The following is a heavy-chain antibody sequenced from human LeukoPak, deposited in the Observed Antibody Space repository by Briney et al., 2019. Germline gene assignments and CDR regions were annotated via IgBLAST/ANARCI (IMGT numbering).Heavy chain of an antibody. D-gene: IGHD1-7*01. V-gene: IGHV3-30-3*01. J-gene: IGHJ4*02. CDR1: GFTFSSYA. CDR3: ARDRVYNWNYEGGNYFDY. Sequence: GGSLRLSCAASGFTFSSYAMHWVRQAPGKGLEWVAVISYDGSNKYYADSVKGRFTISRDNSKNTLYLQMNSLRAEDTAVYYCARDRVYNWNYEGGNYFDYWGQGTLVTVSS. CDR2: ISYDGSNK.